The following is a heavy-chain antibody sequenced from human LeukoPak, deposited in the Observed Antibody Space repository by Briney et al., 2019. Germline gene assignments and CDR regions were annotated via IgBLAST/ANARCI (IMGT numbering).Heavy chain of an antibody. J-gene: IGHJ4*02. CDR2: IGDSGGYT. Sequence: GGSLRLSCAASGFTFSSYAMGWVRQAPGKGLEWVSTIGDSGGYTYYADSVKGRFTISRDNSKNTLYLQMNSLRAEDTAVYYCARDLWYWGQGTLVTVSS. D-gene: IGHD3-10*01. V-gene: IGHV3-23*01. CDR1: GFTFSSYA. CDR3: ARDLWY.